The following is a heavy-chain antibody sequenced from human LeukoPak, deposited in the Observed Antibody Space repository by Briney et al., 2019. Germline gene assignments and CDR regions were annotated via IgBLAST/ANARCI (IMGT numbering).Heavy chain of an antibody. J-gene: IGHJ4*02. V-gene: IGHV3-21*01. CDR2: ISSSSSYI. D-gene: IGHD5-18*01. CDR1: GFTFSSYS. Sequence: GGSLRLSCAASGFTFSSYSMNWVRQAPGKGLEWVSCISSSSSYIYYADSVKGRFTISRDNAKNSLYLQMNSLRAEDTAVYYCARGRQRDTPMVIVGGDHWGQGTLVTVSS. CDR3: ARGRQRDTPMVIVGGDH.